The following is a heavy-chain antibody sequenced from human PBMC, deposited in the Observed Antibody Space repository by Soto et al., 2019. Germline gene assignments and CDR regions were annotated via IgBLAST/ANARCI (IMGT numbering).Heavy chain of an antibody. CDR2: ISNDGSST. J-gene: IGHJ5*02. CDR3: ARDYTGWFDP. V-gene: IGHV3-64*01. D-gene: IGHD2-2*02. CDR1: GFTFSTFA. Sequence: EVQVVESGGGLVQPGGSLRLSCTASGFTFSTFAMHWVRQAPGKGLEDVSVISNDGSSTRYANSVKGRFTISRDNSKNTLYLQMGRLRAEDMAVYYWARDYTGWFDPWGQGTLVTVSS.